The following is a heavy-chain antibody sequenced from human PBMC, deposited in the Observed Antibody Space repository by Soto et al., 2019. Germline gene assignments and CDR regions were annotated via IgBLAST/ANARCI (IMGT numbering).Heavy chain of an antibody. CDR1: GFTFSSYA. Sequence: QVQLVESGGGVVQPGRSLRFSCAASGFTFSSYAMHWVRQAPGKGLEWVALISYDGNKKYDADSVKGRFTISRDNSKNTLYLQMDSLRAEDTAVYYCAREMAAAGRDYWGEGTLVTVSS. J-gene: IGHJ4*02. D-gene: IGHD6-13*01. CDR3: AREMAAAGRDY. V-gene: IGHV3-30-3*01. CDR2: ISYDGNKK.